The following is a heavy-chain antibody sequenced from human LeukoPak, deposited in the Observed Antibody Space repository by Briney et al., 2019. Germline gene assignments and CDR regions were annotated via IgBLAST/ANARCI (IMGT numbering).Heavy chain of an antibody. D-gene: IGHD3-22*01. CDR3: ARGETGYSSGYYYAPLTHFDY. CDR1: GYTFTDYY. CDR2: IIPIFGTA. J-gene: IGHJ4*02. Sequence: SVKVSCKASGYTFTDYYIHWVRQAPGQGLEWMGGIIPIFGTANYAQKFQGRVTITADKSTSTAYMELSSLRSEDTAVYYCARGETGYSSGYYYAPLTHFDYWGQGTLVTVSS. V-gene: IGHV1-69*06.